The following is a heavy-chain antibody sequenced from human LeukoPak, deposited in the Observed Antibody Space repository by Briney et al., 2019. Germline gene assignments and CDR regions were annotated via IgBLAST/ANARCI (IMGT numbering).Heavy chain of an antibody. CDR2: IYYSGST. V-gene: IGHV4-59*01. D-gene: IGHD2-2*01. CDR1: GGSISSYY. CDR3: ARVRKDCSSTSCYQTFDY. J-gene: IGHJ4*02. Sequence: SETLSLTCTVSGGSISSYYWSWLRQPPGKGLEWIGYIYYSGSTNYNPSLKSRVTISVGTSKNQFSLKLSSVTAADTAVYYCARVRKDCSSTSCYQTFDYWGQGTLVTVSS.